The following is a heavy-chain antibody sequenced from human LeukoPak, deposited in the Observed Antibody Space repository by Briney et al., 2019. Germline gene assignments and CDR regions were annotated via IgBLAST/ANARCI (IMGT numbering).Heavy chain of an antibody. CDR1: GFTFSSYG. CDR2: ISNGGDT. Sequence: GGSLRPSCAASGFTFSSYGMHWVRQAPGKGLESVSVISNGGDTHYSDSVKGRFTISRDNSKNTLYLQMNSLRAEDTAVYYCARRAGAYSHPYDYWGQGTLVTVSS. D-gene: IGHD4/OR15-4a*01. V-gene: IGHV3-53*01. CDR3: ARRAGAYSHPYDY. J-gene: IGHJ4*02.